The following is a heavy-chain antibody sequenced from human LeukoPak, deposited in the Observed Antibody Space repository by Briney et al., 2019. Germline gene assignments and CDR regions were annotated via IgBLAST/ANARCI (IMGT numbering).Heavy chain of an antibody. CDR1: GYTFTSYA. D-gene: IGHD6-13*01. V-gene: IGHV7-4-1*02. J-gene: IGHJ4*02. CDR2: INTNTGNP. Sequence: ASVKASCKASGYTFTSYAMNWVRQAPGQGLEWMGWINTNTGNPTYAQGFTGRFVFSLDTSVSTAYLQISSLKAEDTAVYYCARDLFIGSSSWYESFDYWGRGTLVTVSS. CDR3: ARDLFIGSSSWYESFDY.